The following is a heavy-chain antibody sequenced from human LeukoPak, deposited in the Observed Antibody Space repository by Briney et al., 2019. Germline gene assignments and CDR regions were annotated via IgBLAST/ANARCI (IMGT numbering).Heavy chain of an antibody. CDR3: ARDLLNWEDAFDI. CDR2: ISSSGSTI. J-gene: IGHJ3*02. Sequence: GGSLRLSCAASGFTFSDYYMSWIRQAPGKGLEWVSYISSSGSTIYYADSVKGRFTISRDNAKNSLYLQMNSLRAEDTAVYYCARDLLNWEDAFDIWGQGTMVTVPS. V-gene: IGHV3-11*04. D-gene: IGHD7-27*01. CDR1: GFTFSDYY.